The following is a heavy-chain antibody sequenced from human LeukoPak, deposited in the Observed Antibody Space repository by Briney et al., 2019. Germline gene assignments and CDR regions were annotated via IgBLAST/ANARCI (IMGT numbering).Heavy chain of an antibody. D-gene: IGHD3-22*01. V-gene: IGHV4-59*12. J-gene: IGHJ3*02. CDR1: GFTFSSYE. CDR3: AKSNGYVLVDI. Sequence: GSLRLSCAASGFTFSSYEMNWVRQAPGEGLEWIGNIFYSGSTYYSPSLRSRVTISLDTSRNQFSLKLNSVTAADTAVYYCAKSNGYVLVDIWGQGTMVTVSS. CDR2: IFYSGST.